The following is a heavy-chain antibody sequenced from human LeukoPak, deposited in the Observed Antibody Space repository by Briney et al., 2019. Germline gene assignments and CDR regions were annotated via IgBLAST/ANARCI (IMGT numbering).Heavy chain of an antibody. V-gene: IGHV5-51*01. CDR2: IYPGDSDT. Sequence: GESLKISCKGSGYSFTSYWIGWVRQMPGKGLEWVGIIYPGDSDTRYSPSFQGQVTISADKSISTAYLQWSSPKASDTAMYYCARQVRCSSTSCLDYWGQGTLVTVSS. CDR3: ARQVRCSSTSCLDY. D-gene: IGHD2-2*01. CDR1: GYSFTSYW. J-gene: IGHJ4*02.